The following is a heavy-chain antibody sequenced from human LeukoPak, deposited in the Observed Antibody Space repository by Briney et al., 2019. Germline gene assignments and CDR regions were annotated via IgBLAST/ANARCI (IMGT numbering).Heavy chain of an antibody. V-gene: IGHV3-23*01. CDR2: ISGSGGST. D-gene: IGHD2-2*01. J-gene: IGHJ5*02. CDR3: ARGLRDCSSTSCSQAFDP. Sequence: GGSLRLSCAASGFTFSSYAMSWVRQAPGKGLEWVSAISGSGGSTYYADSVKGRFTISRDNAKNSLYLQMNSLRAEDTAVYYCARGLRDCSSTSCSQAFDPWGQGTLVTVSS. CDR1: GFTFSSYA.